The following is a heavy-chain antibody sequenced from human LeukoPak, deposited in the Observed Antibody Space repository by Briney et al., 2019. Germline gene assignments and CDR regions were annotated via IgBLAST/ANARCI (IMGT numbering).Heavy chain of an antibody. CDR3: ARGAYGDPTNFDY. J-gene: IGHJ4*02. CDR2: IYTSGST. Sequence: PSQTLSLTCTVSGGSISSGSYYWSWIRQPAGKGLEWIGRIYTSGSTNYNPSLKSRVTISVVTSKNQFSLKLSSVTAADTAVYYCARGAYGDPTNFDYWGQGTLVTVSS. D-gene: IGHD4-17*01. V-gene: IGHV4-61*02. CDR1: GGSISSGSYY.